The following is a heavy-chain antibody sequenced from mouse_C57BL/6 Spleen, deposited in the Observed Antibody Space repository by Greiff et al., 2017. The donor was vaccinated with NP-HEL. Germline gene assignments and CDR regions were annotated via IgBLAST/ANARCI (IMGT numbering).Heavy chain of an antibody. CDR1: GYTFTSYG. CDR3: ARNSDYYYGTAMDY. Sequence: QVQLKQSGAELARPGASVKLSCKASGYTFTSYGISWVKQRTGQGLEWIGEIYPRSGNTYYNEKFKGKATLTADKSSSTAYMELRSLTSEDSAVYFCARNSDYYYGTAMDYWGQGTSVTVSS. J-gene: IGHJ4*01. V-gene: IGHV1-81*01. D-gene: IGHD1-1*01. CDR2: IYPRSGNT.